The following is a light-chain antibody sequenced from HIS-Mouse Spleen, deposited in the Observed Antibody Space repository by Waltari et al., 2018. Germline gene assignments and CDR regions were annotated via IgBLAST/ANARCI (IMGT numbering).Light chain of an antibody. CDR3: SSYAGSNNYV. J-gene: IGLJ1*01. CDR1: SSDVGGYNY. Sequence: QSALTQPPSASGSPVQSVTISCTGTSSDVGGYNYVSWYQQHPGKAPKLMIYEVSKRPSGVPDRFSGSKSGNTASLTVSGLQAEDEADYYCSSYAGSNNYVCGTGTKVTVL. CDR2: EVS. V-gene: IGLV2-8*01.